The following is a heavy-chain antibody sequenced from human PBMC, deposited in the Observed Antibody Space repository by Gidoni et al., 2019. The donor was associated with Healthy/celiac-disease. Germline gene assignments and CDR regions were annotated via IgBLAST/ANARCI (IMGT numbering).Heavy chain of an antibody. CDR1: GFTFSRYG. CDR3: AGGSGDYYYYYGMDV. Sequence: QVQLVESGGGVVQPGRSLRLSCAASGFTFSRYGMHWVRPAPGKGLEWVAVIWYDGSNKYYADSVKGRFTISRDNSKNTLYLQMNSLRAEDTAVYYCAGGSGDYYYYYGMDVWGQGTTVTVSS. J-gene: IGHJ6*02. CDR2: IWYDGSNK. D-gene: IGHD3-10*01. V-gene: IGHV3-33*01.